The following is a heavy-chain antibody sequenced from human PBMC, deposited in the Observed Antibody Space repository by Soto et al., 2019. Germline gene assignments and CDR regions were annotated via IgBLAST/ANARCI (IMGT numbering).Heavy chain of an antibody. D-gene: IGHD3-3*01. V-gene: IGHV1-2*02. Sequence: QLHLVQSGAVVKKPGASVTVSCSASGYPVTAYYMHWVRQAPGRGLEWMGGINPATGAAKYTQTFQVRVTVARATSMSTVLMGLSGLTSEDTAVLFLAGGGGVGVAGSAAFDMWGQGTLVTVSS. J-gene: IGHJ3*02. CDR3: AGGGGVGVAGSAAFDM. CDR1: GYPVTAYY. CDR2: INPATGAA.